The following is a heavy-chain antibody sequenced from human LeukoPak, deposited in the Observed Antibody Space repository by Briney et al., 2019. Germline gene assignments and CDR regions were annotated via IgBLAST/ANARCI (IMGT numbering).Heavy chain of an antibody. J-gene: IGHJ4*02. V-gene: IGHV3-23*01. CDR1: GFTFSSYA. Sequence: GGSLRLSCAASGFTFSSYAMSWVRQAPGKGLEWVSAISGSGGSTYYADSVKGRFTTSRDNSKNTLYLQMNSLRAEDTAVYYCAKDGYCSGGSCYPYWGQGTLVTVSS. D-gene: IGHD2-15*01. CDR3: AKDGYCSGGSCYPY. CDR2: ISGSGGST.